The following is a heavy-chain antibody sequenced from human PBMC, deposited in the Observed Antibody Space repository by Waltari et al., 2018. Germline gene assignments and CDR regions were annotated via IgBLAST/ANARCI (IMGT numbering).Heavy chain of an antibody. CDR1: GGSISSGDYY. CDR2: IRSKAYGGTT. CDR3: TTRGGY. Sequence: VQLQESGPGLVKPSQTLSLTCTVSGGSISSGDYYWSCIRQPPGKGLEWVGFIRSKAYGGTTEYAASVKGRFTISRDDSKSIAYLQMNSLKTEDTAVYYCTTRGGYWGQGTLVTVSS. D-gene: IGHD3-16*01. J-gene: IGHJ4*02. V-gene: IGHV3-49*05.